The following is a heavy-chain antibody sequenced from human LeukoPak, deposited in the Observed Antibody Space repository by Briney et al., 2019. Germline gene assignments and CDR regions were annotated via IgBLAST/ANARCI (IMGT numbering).Heavy chain of an antibody. CDR2: ISSSSSYI. J-gene: IGHJ4*02. Sequence: GGSLRLSCAASGFTFSSYSMNWVRQAPGKGLEWVSSISSSSSYIYYADSVKGRFTISRDNAKKSLYLQMNSLRAEDTAVYYCARGPVLRFLEWLLFFDYWGQGTLVTVSS. D-gene: IGHD3-3*01. CDR3: ARGPVLRFLEWLLFFDY. CDR1: GFTFSSYS. V-gene: IGHV3-21*01.